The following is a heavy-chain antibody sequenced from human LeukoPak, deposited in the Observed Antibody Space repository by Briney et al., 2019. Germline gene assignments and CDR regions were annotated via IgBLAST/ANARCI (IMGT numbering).Heavy chain of an antibody. CDR2: IKEDGSIK. D-gene: IGHD6-13*01. Sequence: GGSLRLSCAASGFIFKTYAMSWVRQAPGKGLEWVANIKEDGSIKYYVGSVKGRLTISRDNAKSSVYLQVNSLRAEDTALYYCARIGYSSSSIDYWGQGTLVAVSS. J-gene: IGHJ4*02. CDR1: GFIFKTYA. CDR3: ARIGYSSSSIDY. V-gene: IGHV3-7*01.